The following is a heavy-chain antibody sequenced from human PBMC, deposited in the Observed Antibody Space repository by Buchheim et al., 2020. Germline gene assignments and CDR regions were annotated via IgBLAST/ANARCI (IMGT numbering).Heavy chain of an antibody. J-gene: IGHJ4*02. Sequence: QVQLQESGPGLVKPSETLSLTCTVSGGSISSYYWSWIRQPPGKGLEWIGYIYYSGSTNSNPSLKRRVTISVDTSKNQFSLKLSSVTAADTAVYYCARAYFPNYSSGWFYWGQGTL. CDR1: GGSISSYY. V-gene: IGHV4-59*01. CDR3: ARAYFPNYSSGWFY. CDR2: IYYSGST. D-gene: IGHD6-19*01.